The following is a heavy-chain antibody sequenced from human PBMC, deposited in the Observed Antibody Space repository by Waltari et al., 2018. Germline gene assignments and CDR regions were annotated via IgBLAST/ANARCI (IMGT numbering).Heavy chain of an antibody. Sequence: QLQLQESGPGLVKPSETLSLTCTVSGGSISSSSYYWGWIRQPPGKGLEWIGSIYYSGSTYYNPSLKSRVTISVDTSKNQFSLKLSSVTAADTAVYYCARPAGGYGVPHYFDYWGQGTLVTVSS. CDR2: IYYSGST. CDR3: ARPAGGYGVPHYFDY. V-gene: IGHV4-39*01. D-gene: IGHD3-16*01. CDR1: GGSISSSSYY. J-gene: IGHJ4*02.